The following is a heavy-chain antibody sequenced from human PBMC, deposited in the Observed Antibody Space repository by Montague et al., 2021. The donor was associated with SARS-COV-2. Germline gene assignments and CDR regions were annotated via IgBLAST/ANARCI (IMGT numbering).Heavy chain of an antibody. Sequence: LVKPTQTLTLTCTFSGFSLSTSGMCVSWIRQPPGRGLEWIGTFSYSGSTYSNPSLNNRVSISRDTSRNHFSLKLTSVTTADTAVYYCARHDIFSNWFDPWGQGTLVTVSS. V-gene: IGHV4-39*01. CDR3: ARHDIFSNWFDP. CDR1: GFSLSTSGMC. CDR2: FSYSGST. J-gene: IGHJ5*02. D-gene: IGHD3-9*01.